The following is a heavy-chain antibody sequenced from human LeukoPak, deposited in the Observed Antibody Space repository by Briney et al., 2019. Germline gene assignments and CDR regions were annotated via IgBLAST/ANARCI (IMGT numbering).Heavy chain of an antibody. CDR3: ALYSYGAYNAFDI. D-gene: IGHD5-18*01. CDR1: GFTFSSYW. CDR2: IISDGSIT. J-gene: IGHJ3*02. V-gene: IGHV3-74*01. Sequence: PGGSLRLSCAASGFTFSSYWMHWVRQAPGKGLVWVSRIISDGSITSYADSVKGRFTISRDNAKNTLYLQMNSLRAEDTAVYYCALYSYGAYNAFDIWGQGTMVTVSS.